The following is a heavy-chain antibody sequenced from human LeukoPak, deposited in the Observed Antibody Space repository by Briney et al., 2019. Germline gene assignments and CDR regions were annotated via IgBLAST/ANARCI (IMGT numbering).Heavy chain of an antibody. D-gene: IGHD3-10*01. CDR3: ARDLIVPDAMTGSGSYSTDY. V-gene: IGHV4-61*08. Sequence: SETLSLTCTVSGASVSGSAYYWSWIRQPPGKGLEWIGYIYYSGSTNYNPSLKSRVTISVDTSKNQFSLKLSSVTAADTAVYYCARDLIVPDAMTGSGSYSTDYWGQGTLATVSS. J-gene: IGHJ4*02. CDR2: IYYSGST. CDR1: GASVSGSAYY.